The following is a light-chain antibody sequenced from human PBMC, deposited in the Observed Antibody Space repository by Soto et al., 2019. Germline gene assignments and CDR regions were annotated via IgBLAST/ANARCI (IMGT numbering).Light chain of an antibody. J-gene: IGKJ1*01. CDR3: QQYGSSGT. CDR2: GAS. Sequence: IVLTQSPATLSLSPGERATLSCRASQTVRNNYLACYQQNRGQATRLGIYGASSRATGIPDRFSGSGSGTDFTLTISRLEPEDFAVYYWQQYGSSGTFGQGTKVAIK. V-gene: IGKV3-20*01. CDR1: QTVRNNY.